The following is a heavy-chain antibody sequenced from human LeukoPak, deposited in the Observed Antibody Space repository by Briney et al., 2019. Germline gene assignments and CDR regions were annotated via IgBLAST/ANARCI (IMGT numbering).Heavy chain of an antibody. CDR1: GFTFSSYA. J-gene: IGHJ4*02. Sequence: PTGGSLRLSCAASGFTFSSYAMSWVRQAPGKGLEWVSAISGSGGSTYYADPVKDRFTISRDNSKNTLYLQMSSLRAEDTAVYYCAKFNANSSGFDFDYWGQGTLLTVSS. D-gene: IGHD3-22*01. V-gene: IGHV3-23*01. CDR2: ISGSGGST. CDR3: AKFNANSSGFDFDY.